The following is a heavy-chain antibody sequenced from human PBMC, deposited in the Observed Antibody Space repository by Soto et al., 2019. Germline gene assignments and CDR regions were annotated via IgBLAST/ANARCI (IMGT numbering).Heavy chain of an antibody. Sequence: EVQLVESGGGLVQPGGSLRLSCAASGFTFSSCAMHWVRQAPGKGLEYVSDITSNGGNTDYASSVKGRFTISRDNSKNTLYLQMGSLRAEDMAVYYCARRIPFGYAMDVWGQGTTVTISS. CDR2: ITSNGGNT. CDR1: GFTFSSCA. V-gene: IGHV3-64*01. J-gene: IGHJ6*02. D-gene: IGHD2-21*01. CDR3: ARRIPFGYAMDV.